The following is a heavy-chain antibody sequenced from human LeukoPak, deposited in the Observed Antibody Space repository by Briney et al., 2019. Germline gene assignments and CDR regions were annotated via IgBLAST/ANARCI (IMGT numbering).Heavy chain of an antibody. V-gene: IGHV3-30*18. J-gene: IGHJ4*02. D-gene: IGHD3-10*01. Sequence: GGSLRLSCAASGFTFSSYGMHWVRQAPGKGLEWVAVISYDGSNKYYADSVKGRFTISRDNPKNTLYLQMNSLRAEDTAVYYCAKEGTMVRGVIRGYFDYWGQGTLVTVSS. CDR1: GFTFSSYG. CDR2: ISYDGSNK. CDR3: AKEGTMVRGVIRGYFDY.